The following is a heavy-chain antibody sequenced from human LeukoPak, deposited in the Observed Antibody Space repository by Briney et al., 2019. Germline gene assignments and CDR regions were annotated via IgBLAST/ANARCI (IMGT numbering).Heavy chain of an antibody. V-gene: IGHV4-59*01. Sequence: PSETLSLTCTVSGGSISSYYWSWIRQPPGKGLEWIGNIYYSGSTNYNPSLKSRVTISVETSKNQFSLKLSSVTAADTAVYYCTRGSIAYYMDVWGKGTTVTISS. CDR2: IYYSGST. CDR1: GGSISSYY. J-gene: IGHJ6*03. CDR3: TRGSIAYYMDV. D-gene: IGHD3-22*01.